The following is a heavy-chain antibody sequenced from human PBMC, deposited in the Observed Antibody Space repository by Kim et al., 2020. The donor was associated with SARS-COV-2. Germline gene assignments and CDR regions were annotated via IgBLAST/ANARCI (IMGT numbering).Heavy chain of an antibody. D-gene: IGHD6-19*01. V-gene: IGHV3-73*01. J-gene: IGHJ4*02. Sequence: AHAASVKGRFTISRDDSKNMAYLQMNSLKSEDTAVYYCSRHEYSSAWYIDSWGQGTLVTVSS. CDR3: SRHEYSSAWYIDS.